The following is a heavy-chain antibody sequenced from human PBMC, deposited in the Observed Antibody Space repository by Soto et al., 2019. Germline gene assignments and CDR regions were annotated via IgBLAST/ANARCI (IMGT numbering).Heavy chain of an antibody. Sequence: QITLKESGPTLVKPTQTLTLTCTFSGFSLSTSGVGVGWIRQPPGKALECLALIYWDDDKRYSPSLKSRRTITKDTPKNQVVLTMATMHPVDTATYYCAHTEYDGSVPLYYFDYWGQGTLVTVSS. V-gene: IGHV2-5*02. CDR2: IYWDDDK. CDR3: AHTEYDGSVPLYYFDY. D-gene: IGHD3-22*01. J-gene: IGHJ4*02. CDR1: GFSLSTSGVG.